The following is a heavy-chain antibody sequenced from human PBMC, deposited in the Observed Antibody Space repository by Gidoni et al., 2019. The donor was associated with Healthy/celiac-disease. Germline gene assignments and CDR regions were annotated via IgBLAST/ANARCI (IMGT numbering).Heavy chain of an antibody. CDR3: ARRHLEHPFDY. CDR2: IYYSGST. CDR1: GGSISSSSYY. V-gene: IGHV4-39*01. Sequence: QLQLQESGPGLVKPSETLSLTCTVSGGSISSSSYYWGWIRQPPGKGLEWIGSIYYSGSTYYNPSLKSRVTISVDTSKNQFSLKLSSVTAADTAVYYCARRHLEHPFDYWGQGTLVTVSS. D-gene: IGHD1-1*01. J-gene: IGHJ4*02.